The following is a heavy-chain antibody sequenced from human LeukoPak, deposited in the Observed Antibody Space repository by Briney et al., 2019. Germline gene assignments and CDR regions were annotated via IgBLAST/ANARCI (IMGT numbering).Heavy chain of an antibody. J-gene: IGHJ6*03. CDR1: GYTFTGYY. CDR3: ARAVGRGVVMTYYYYMDV. CDR2: INPISGVT. D-gene: IGHD1-26*01. V-gene: IGHV1-2*02. Sequence: ASVKVSCKASGYTFTGYYIHWLRQAPGQGLQWMGWINPISGVTNYAQKFQGRVTMTRDTSISTAYMELSSLRSDDTAIYYCARAVGRGVVMTYYYYMDVWAKGTTVTVSS.